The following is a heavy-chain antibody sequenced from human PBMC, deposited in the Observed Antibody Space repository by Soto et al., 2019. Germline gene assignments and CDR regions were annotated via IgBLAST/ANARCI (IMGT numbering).Heavy chain of an antibody. J-gene: IGHJ5*02. CDR3: STNYYETSGYDNWFDP. CDR2: INGGGIST. V-gene: IGHV3-23*01. Sequence: GGSLRLSCAASGFTFRNYAMSWVRQTPEKGLEWVSAINGGGISTYYADSVKGRFTISRDDSKSIAYLQMNSLKTEDTAVYYCSTNYYETSGYDNWFDPWGQGTLVTVSS. D-gene: IGHD3-22*01. CDR1: GFTFRNYA.